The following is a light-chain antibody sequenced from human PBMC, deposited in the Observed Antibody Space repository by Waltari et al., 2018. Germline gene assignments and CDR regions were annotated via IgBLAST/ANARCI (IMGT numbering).Light chain of an antibody. Sequence: EIVLTQSPATLSLSPGERATLSCRASQSVGSYLAWSQQKPGQPPRLLIYDTSNRATGIPARFRGSGSGTDFTLTISSLEPEDFAVYYCHQRRSWLWTFGQGTKVEIK. J-gene: IGKJ1*01. V-gene: IGKV3-11*01. CDR3: HQRRSWLWT. CDR2: DTS. CDR1: QSVGSY.